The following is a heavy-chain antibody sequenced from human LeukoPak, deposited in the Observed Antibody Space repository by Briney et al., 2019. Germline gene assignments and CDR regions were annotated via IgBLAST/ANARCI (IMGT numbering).Heavy chain of an antibody. CDR1: GGSISSGDYD. CDR3: ARGMDYYYYMDV. Sequence: SETLSLTCTVSGGSISSGDYDWSWIRQPPGKGLEWIGYIYYSGSTYYNPSLKSRVTISVDTSKNQFSLKLSSVTAADTAVYYCARGMDYYYYMDVWGKGTTVTVSS. D-gene: IGHD2-8*01. J-gene: IGHJ6*03. V-gene: IGHV4-30-4*08. CDR2: IYYSGST.